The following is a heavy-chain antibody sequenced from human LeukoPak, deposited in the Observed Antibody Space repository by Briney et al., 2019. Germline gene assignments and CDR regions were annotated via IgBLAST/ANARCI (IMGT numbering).Heavy chain of an antibody. V-gene: IGHV4-59*08. Sequence: SETLSLTCTVSGGSISSYYWSWIRQPPGKGLEWIGYIYYSGSTNYNPSLKSRVTISVDTSKNQFSLKLSSVTAADTAVYHCARQAYPHYDFWSGYYPQPEFDYWGQGTLVTVSS. D-gene: IGHD3-3*01. CDR2: IYYSGST. J-gene: IGHJ4*02. CDR3: ARQAYPHYDFWSGYYPQPEFDY. CDR1: GGSISSYY.